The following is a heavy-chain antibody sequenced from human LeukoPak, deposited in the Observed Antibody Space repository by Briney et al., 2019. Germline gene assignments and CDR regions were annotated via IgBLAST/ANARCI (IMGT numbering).Heavy chain of an antibody. V-gene: IGHV3-23*01. D-gene: IGHD3-10*01. CDR1: GFTFSSYG. J-gene: IGHJ4*02. CDR3: AKDRGIISDY. CDR2: ISGSGGST. Sequence: PGGSLRLSCAASGFTFSSYGMSWVSQAPGKGLEWVSAISGSGGSTYYADSVKGRFTISRDNSRNTLYLQMNSLRAEDTAVYYCAKDRGIISDYWGQGTLVTVSS.